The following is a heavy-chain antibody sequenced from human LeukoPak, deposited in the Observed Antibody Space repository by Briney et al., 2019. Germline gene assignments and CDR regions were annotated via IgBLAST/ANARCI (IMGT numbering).Heavy chain of an antibody. CDR3: ARSEVGASTTFDY. J-gene: IGHJ4*02. D-gene: IGHD1-26*01. V-gene: IGHV4-61*01. CDR1: GGSVSSGSYY. Sequence: SETLSLTCTVSGGSVSSGSYYWSWIRQPPGKGLEYIGYIYYSGSTNYNPSLKSRVTISVDTSKNQFSLKLSSVTAADTAVYYCARSEVGASTTFDYWGQGTLVTVSS. CDR2: IYYSGST.